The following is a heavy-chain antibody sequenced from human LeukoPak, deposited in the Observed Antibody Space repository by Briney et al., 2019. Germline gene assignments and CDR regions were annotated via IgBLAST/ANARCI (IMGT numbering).Heavy chain of an antibody. D-gene: IGHD3-3*01. CDR2: IYYSGST. CDR1: GGSISSGGYY. J-gene: IGHJ5*02. CDR3: ARSFTIFGVVGNWFDP. V-gene: IGHV4-31*03. Sequence: SETLSLTCTVSGGSISSGGYYWSWIRQHPGKGLEWIGHIYYSGSTYYNPSLKSRVTISVDTSKNQFSLKLSSVTAADTAVYYCARSFTIFGVVGNWFDPWGQGTLVTVSS.